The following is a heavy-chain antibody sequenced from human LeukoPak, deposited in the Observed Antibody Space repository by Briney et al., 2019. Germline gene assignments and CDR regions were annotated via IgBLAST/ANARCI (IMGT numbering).Heavy chain of an antibody. CDR1: GYTFTGYY. Sequence: ASVKVSCKASGYTFTGYYMHWVRQAPGQGLEWMGWINPNSGGTNYAQKFQGRVTMTRDTSISTAYMELSRLRSDDTAVYYCARGHYGYYYDSSGYPPFFDYWGQGTLVTVSS. D-gene: IGHD3-22*01. J-gene: IGHJ4*02. CDR3: ARGHYGYYYDSSGYPPFFDY. V-gene: IGHV1-2*02. CDR2: INPNSGGT.